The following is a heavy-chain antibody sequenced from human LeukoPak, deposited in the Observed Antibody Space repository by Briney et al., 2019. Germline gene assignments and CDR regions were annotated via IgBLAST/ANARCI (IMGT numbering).Heavy chain of an antibody. CDR1: GFTFSSYS. CDR3: ASMAGTNAFDI. D-gene: IGHD6-19*01. CDR2: ISSSSSYI. J-gene: IGHJ3*02. Sequence: TGGSLRLSCAASGFTFSSYSMSWARQAPGKGLEWVSSISSSSSYIYYADSVKGRFTISRDNAKNSLYLQMNSLRAEDTAVYYCASMAGTNAFDIWGQGTMVTVSS. V-gene: IGHV3-21*01.